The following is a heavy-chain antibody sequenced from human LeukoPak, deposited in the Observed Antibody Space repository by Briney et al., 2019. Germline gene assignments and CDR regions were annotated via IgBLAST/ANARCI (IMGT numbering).Heavy chain of an antibody. CDR3: ARRAATVEYFDL. V-gene: IGHV5-51*01. CDR2: IYPGDSGT. Sequence: GESLKISCQGFGYTFTNYWIGWVRQMPGKGLEWMGIIYPGDSGTRYSPSFQGQVTISADKSISTAYLQWSSLKASDTAIYYCARRAATVEYFDLWGRGTLVTVSS. J-gene: IGHJ2*01. CDR1: GYTFTNYW. D-gene: IGHD7-27*01.